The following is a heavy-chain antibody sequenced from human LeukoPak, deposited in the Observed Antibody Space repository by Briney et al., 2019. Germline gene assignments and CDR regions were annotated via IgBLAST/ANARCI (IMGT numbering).Heavy chain of an antibody. V-gene: IGHV1-69*04. D-gene: IGHD5-12*01. CDR3: ARVGIVATGYYYYYMDV. CDR2: IIPILGIA. J-gene: IGHJ6*03. CDR1: GGTFSSYA. Sequence: SVKVSCKASGGTFSSYAISWVRQAPGQGLEWMGRIIPILGIANYAQKFQGRVTITADKSTSTAYMELSSLRSEDTAVYYCARVGIVATGYYYYYMDVWGKGTTVTVSS.